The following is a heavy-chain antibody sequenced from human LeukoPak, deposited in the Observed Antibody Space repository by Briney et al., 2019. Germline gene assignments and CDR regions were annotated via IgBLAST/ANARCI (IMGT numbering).Heavy chain of an antibody. CDR2: INPSGGST. CDR1: GYTFTSHG. J-gene: IGHJ4*02. CDR3: ARDSEDTTMGPGY. D-gene: IGHD5-18*01. Sequence: GASVKVSCKASGYTFTSHGISWVRQAPGQGLEWMGIINPSGGSTSYAQKFQGRVTMTRDMSTSTVYMELSSLRSEDTAVYYCARDSEDTTMGPGYWGQGTLVTVPS. V-gene: IGHV1-46*01.